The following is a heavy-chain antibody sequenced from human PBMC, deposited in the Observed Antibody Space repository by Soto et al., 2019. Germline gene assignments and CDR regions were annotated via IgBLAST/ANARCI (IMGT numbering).Heavy chain of an antibody. D-gene: IGHD3-9*01. CDR2: ISAYNGNT. V-gene: IGHV1-18*01. Sequence: ASVKVSCKASGYTFTSYGISWVRQAPGQGLEWMGWISAYNGNTNYAQKLQGRVTMTTDTSTSTAYMELRSLRSDDTAVYYCARNQYDILTVFSHFSTCSAPGAQGTLVTVS. CDR3: ARNQYDILTVFSHFSTCSAP. J-gene: IGHJ5*02. CDR1: GYTFTSYG.